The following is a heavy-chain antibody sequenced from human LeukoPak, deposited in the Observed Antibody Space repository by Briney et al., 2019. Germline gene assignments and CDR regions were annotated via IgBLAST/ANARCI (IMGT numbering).Heavy chain of an antibody. CDR2: IYSGGST. D-gene: IGHD5-24*01. CDR1: GFTVSSNY. CDR3: ARDDGYIPAPVF. J-gene: IGHJ4*02. V-gene: IGHV3-53*01. Sequence: GGSLRLSCAAYGFTVSSNYMSWVRQAPGKGLEWVSVIYSGGSTYYADSVKGRFTISRDNSKNTLYLQMNSLRAEDTAVYYCARDDGYIPAPVFWGQGTLVTVSS.